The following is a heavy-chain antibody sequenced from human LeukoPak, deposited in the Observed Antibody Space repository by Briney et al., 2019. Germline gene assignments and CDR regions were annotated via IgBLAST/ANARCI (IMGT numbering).Heavy chain of an antibody. CDR2: IYTSGST. Sequence: SETLSLTCTVSGGSISSYYWSWIRQPPGKGLEWIGYIYTSGSTNYNPSLKSQVTISVDTSKNQFSLKLSSVTAADTAVYYCARHPSGSYARYFDYWGQGTLVTVSS. CDR1: GGSISSYY. J-gene: IGHJ4*02. V-gene: IGHV4-4*09. CDR3: ARHPSGSYARYFDY. D-gene: IGHD1-26*01.